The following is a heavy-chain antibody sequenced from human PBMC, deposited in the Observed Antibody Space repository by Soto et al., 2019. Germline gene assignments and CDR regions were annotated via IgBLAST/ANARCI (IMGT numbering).Heavy chain of an antibody. CDR3: ARDYCSGGSCYGY. V-gene: IGHV4-34*01. D-gene: IGHD2-15*01. Sequence: QVQLQQWGAGLLKPSETLSLTCAVYGGSFSGYYWSWIRQPPGKGLEWIGEINHSGSTNYNPSLKSRVTISVDTSKNQFSLKLSSVTAADTAVYYCARDYCSGGSCYGYWGQGTLVTVSS. J-gene: IGHJ4*02. CDR1: GGSFSGYY. CDR2: INHSGST.